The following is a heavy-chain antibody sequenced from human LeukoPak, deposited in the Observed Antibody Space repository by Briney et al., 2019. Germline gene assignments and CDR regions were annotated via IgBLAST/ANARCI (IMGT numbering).Heavy chain of an antibody. V-gene: IGHV3-33*01. CDR3: ARDPLGYCSSTSCYYYYGMDV. CDR2: IWYDGSNK. D-gene: IGHD2-2*01. Sequence: GGSLRLSCAASGFTFSSYGMHWVRQAPGKGLEWVAVIWYDGSNKYYADSVKGRFTISRDNSKNTLYLQMNSLRAEDTAVYYCARDPLGYCSSTSCYYYYGMDVWGQGTTVTASS. CDR1: GFTFSSYG. J-gene: IGHJ6*02.